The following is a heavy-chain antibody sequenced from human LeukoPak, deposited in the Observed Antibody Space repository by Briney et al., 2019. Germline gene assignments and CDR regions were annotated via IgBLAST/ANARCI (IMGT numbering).Heavy chain of an antibody. Sequence: SETLSLTCSVSGGSISSYYWSWIRQPPGKGLEWIGYIYYSGSTNYNPSLKSRVTISVDTSKNQFSLILSSVTAADTAVYYCARATGIAASPDYWGQGTLVTVSS. CDR1: GGSISSYY. CDR2: IYYSGST. V-gene: IGHV4-59*01. CDR3: ARATGIAASPDY. D-gene: IGHD6-13*01. J-gene: IGHJ4*02.